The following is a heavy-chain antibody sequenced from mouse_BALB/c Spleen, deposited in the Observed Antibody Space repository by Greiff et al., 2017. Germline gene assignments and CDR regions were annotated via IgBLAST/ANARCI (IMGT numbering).Heavy chain of an antibody. D-gene: IGHD1-1*01. CDR2: ISYSGST. CDR1: GYSITSDYA. J-gene: IGHJ2*01. CDR3: ARSGLTTVVDY. Sequence: EVKLMESGPGLVKPSQSLSLTCTVTGYSITSDYAWNWIRQFPGNKLEWMGYISYSGSTSYNPSLKSRISITRDTSKNQFFLQLNSVTTEDTATYYCARSGLTTVVDYWGQGTTLTVSS. V-gene: IGHV3-2*02.